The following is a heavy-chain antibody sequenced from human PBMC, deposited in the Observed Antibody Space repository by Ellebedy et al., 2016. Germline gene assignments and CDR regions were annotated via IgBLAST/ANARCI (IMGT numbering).Heavy chain of an antibody. Sequence: SETLSLTXTVSGGSISSSSYYWGWIRQPPGKGLEWIGSIYYSGSTYYKPSLKSRVTISVDTSKNQLSLNVTSVTAADTAVYYCAREVLRGEYMDVWGEGTTVTVSS. J-gene: IGHJ6*03. CDR2: IYYSGST. CDR1: GGSISSSSYY. D-gene: IGHD2/OR15-2a*01. CDR3: AREVLRGEYMDV. V-gene: IGHV4-39*07.